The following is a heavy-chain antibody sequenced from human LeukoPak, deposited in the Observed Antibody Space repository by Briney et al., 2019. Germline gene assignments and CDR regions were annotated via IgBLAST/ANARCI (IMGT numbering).Heavy chain of an antibody. CDR1: GGSFSGYY. CDR3: ARHPGYCSSTSCSNDAFDI. J-gene: IGHJ3*02. V-gene: IGHV4-34*01. D-gene: IGHD2-2*01. CDR2: INHSGST. Sequence: SETLSLTCAVYGGSFSGYYWSWIRQPPGKGLEWIGEINHSGSTNYNPSLKSRVTISVDTSKNQFSLKLSSVTAADTAVYYCARHPGYCSSTSCSNDAFDIWGQGTMVTVSS.